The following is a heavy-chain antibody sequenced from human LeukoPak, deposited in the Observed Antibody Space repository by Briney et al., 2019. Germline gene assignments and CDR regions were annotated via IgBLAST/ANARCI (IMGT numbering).Heavy chain of an antibody. CDR2: IIPIFGTA. D-gene: IGHD2-21*02. CDR3: ARASVAYCGGDCYSKPDGEEDWFDP. J-gene: IGHJ5*02. Sequence: SVKVSCKASGGTFSSYAISWVRQAPGQGLEWMGGIIPIFGTANYAQKFQGRVTMTRDTSTSTVYMELSSLRSEDTAVYYCARASVAYCGGDCYSKPDGEEDWFDPWGQGTLVTVSS. CDR1: GGTFSSYA. V-gene: IGHV1-69*05.